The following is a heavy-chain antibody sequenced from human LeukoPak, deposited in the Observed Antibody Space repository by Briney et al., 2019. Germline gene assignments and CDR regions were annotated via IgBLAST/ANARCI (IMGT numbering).Heavy chain of an antibody. Sequence: PSETLSLTCTVSGGSISSSSYYWGWIRQPPGKGLEWIGSIYYSGSTYYNPSLKSRVTISVDTSKNQFSLKLFSVTAADTAVYYCAREHGDYIWPVYWGRGTLVTVSS. D-gene: IGHD4-17*01. V-gene: IGHV4-39*02. CDR1: GGSISSSSYY. CDR3: AREHGDYIWPVY. CDR2: IYYSGST. J-gene: IGHJ4*02.